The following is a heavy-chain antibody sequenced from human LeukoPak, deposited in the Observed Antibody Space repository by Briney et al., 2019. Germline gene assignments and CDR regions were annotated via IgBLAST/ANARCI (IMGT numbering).Heavy chain of an antibody. J-gene: IGHJ5*02. Sequence: WASVKVSCKASGGTFSSYAISWVRQAPGQGLEWMGGIIPIFGTANYAQKFQGRVTITADESTSTAYMELSSLRSEDTAVYYCARDWGIVGATSVGDNWFDPWGQGTLVTVSS. V-gene: IGHV1-69*13. CDR1: GGTFSSYA. CDR3: ARDWGIVGATSVGDNWFDP. D-gene: IGHD1-26*01. CDR2: IIPIFGTA.